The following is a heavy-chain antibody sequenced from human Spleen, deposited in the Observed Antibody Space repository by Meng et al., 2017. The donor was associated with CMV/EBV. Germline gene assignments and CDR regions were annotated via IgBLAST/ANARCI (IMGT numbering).Heavy chain of an antibody. Sequence: ASVKVSCKASEDTFNKYGISWVRQAPGQGLEWMGWINPNSGGTKYAQNFQGKVTMTRDTSITTVYMELSRLTSDDTAMYFCARGYCSGGSCFPHFDYWGQGTLVTVSS. CDR3: ARGYCSGGSCFPHFDY. CDR1: EDTFNKYG. V-gene: IGHV1-2*02. CDR2: INPNSGGT. D-gene: IGHD2-15*01. J-gene: IGHJ4*02.